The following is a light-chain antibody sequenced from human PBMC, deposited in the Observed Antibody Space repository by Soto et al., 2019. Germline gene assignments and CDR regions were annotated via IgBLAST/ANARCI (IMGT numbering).Light chain of an antibody. CDR1: SSDVGYYDY. CDR2: EVT. J-gene: IGLJ1*01. CDR3: SSYAGSNNFV. V-gene: IGLV2-8*01. Sequence: ALAHPPSASGFPGQSVTISCTGTSSDVGYYDYVSWYQQHPGKAPKLVIYEVTKRPSGVPDRVSASKSGNTASLTVSGLRAEDEADYYCSSYAGSNNFVFGSGTKVTVL.